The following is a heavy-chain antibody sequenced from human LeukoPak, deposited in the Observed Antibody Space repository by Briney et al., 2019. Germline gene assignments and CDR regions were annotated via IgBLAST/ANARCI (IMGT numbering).Heavy chain of an antibody. V-gene: IGHV5-51*01. Sequence: GASLKISCQGPGSSFTSYWIGWVRQLPGKGLEWMGIIYPGDSDTRYSPSFQGQVTISADKSISTAYLQWSSLKASDTAMYYCASGPVIAAAGTLDYWGQGTLVTVSS. CDR3: ASGPVIAAAGTLDY. J-gene: IGHJ4*02. CDR1: GSSFTSYW. CDR2: IYPGDSDT. D-gene: IGHD6-13*01.